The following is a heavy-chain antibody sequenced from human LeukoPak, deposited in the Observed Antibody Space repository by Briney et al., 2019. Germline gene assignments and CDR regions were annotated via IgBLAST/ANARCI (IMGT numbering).Heavy chain of an antibody. D-gene: IGHD1-26*01. Sequence: SETLSLTCAVSGGSISSSNWWSWVRQPPGKGLEWIGEIYHSGSTNYNPSLKSRVTISVDKSKNQFSLKLSSVTAADTAVYYCASRDVGASDAFDIWGQGTMVTVSS. J-gene: IGHJ3*02. CDR1: GGSISSSNW. CDR2: IYHSGST. V-gene: IGHV4-4*02. CDR3: ASRDVGASDAFDI.